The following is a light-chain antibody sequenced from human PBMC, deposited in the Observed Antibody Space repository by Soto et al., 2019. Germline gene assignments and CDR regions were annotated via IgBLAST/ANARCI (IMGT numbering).Light chain of an antibody. Sequence: QPVLTQSPSASASLGASVKLTCTLSSGHSSYAIAWHQQQPEKGPRYLMKLNSDGSHNKGDGIPDRFSGSSSGAERYLTISSLQSEDEADYYSQTWGTDFSVVFGGGTKLTVL. CDR3: QTWGTDFSVV. CDR1: SGHSSYA. V-gene: IGLV4-69*01. J-gene: IGLJ2*01. CDR2: LNSDGSH.